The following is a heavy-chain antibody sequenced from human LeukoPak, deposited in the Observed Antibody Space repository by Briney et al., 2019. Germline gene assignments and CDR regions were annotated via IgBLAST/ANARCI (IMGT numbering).Heavy chain of an antibody. J-gene: IGHJ5*02. CDR1: GYTFTSYG. CDR3: ARDSLAAVRRGHWFGP. D-gene: IGHD6-13*01. Sequence: ASVKVSCKASGYTFTSYGISWVRQAPGQGLEWMGWISAYNGNTNYAQKLQGRVTMTTDTSTSTAYMELRSLRSDDTAVYYCARDSLAAVRRGHWFGPWGQGTLVTVSS. V-gene: IGHV1-18*01. CDR2: ISAYNGNT.